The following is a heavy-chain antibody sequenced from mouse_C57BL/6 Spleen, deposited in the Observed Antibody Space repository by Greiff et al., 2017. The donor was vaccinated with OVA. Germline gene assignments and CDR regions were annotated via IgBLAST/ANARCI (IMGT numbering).Heavy chain of an antibody. V-gene: IGHV1-53*01. J-gene: IGHJ1*03. Sequence: QVQLKQPGTELVKPGASVKLSCKASGYTFTSYWMHWVKQRPGQGLEWIGNINPSNGGTNYNEKFKSKATLTVDKSSSTAYMQLSSLTSEDAAVYYCARGVLARYWYFDVWGTGTTVTVSS. CDR3: ARGVLARYWYFDV. CDR2: INPSNGGT. CDR1: GYTFTSYW. D-gene: IGHD2-14*01.